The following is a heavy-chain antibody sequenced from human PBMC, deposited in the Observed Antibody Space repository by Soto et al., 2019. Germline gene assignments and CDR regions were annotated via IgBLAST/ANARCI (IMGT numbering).Heavy chain of an antibody. CDR3: ARLSLGSGSQRPHWFDH. J-gene: IGHJ5*02. CDR2: MYYSGST. CDR1: GGSISSSSYY. V-gene: IGHV4-39*01. Sequence: QLQLQESGPGLVKPSETLSLTCTVSGGSISSSSYYWGWIRQPPGKGLERIGSMYYSGSTYYKPALKSRFTKYVDTSKNQFSLKLSSVTSADTAVYYCARLSLGSGSQRPHWFDHWGQGTLVTVSS. D-gene: IGHD3-10*01.